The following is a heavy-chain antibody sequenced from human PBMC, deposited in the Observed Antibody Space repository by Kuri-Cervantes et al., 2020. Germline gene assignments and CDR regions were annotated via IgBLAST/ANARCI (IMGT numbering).Heavy chain of an antibody. CDR1: GYTFTYRY. CDR3: ARAEVLQLWPVGRGTFFDY. Sequence: SVKVSCKASGYTFTYRYLHWVRQAPGQALEWMGWITPFNGNTNYAQKFQDRVTITRDRSMSTAYMELSRLRSDDTAVYYCARAEVLQLWPVGRGTFFDYWGQGTLVTVSS. CDR2: ITPFNGNT. D-gene: IGHD5-18*01. J-gene: IGHJ4*02. V-gene: IGHV1-45*02.